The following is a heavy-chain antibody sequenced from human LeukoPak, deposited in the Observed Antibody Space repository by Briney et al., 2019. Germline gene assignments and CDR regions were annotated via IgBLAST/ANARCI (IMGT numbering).Heavy chain of an antibody. CDR3: ARDPYCGGDCYSSHDAFDI. Sequence: PSETLSLTCTVSGGSISSGDYYWSWIRQPPGKGLEWIGCIYYSGSTYYNPSLKSRVTISVDTSKNQFSLKLSSVTAADTAVYYCARDPYCGGDCYSSHDAFDIWGQGTMVTVSS. CDR2: IYYSGST. D-gene: IGHD2-21*02. J-gene: IGHJ3*02. V-gene: IGHV4-30-4*01. CDR1: GGSISSGDYY.